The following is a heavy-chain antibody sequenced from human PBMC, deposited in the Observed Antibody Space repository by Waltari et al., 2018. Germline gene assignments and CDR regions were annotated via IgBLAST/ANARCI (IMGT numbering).Heavy chain of an antibody. Sequence: QVQLVQSGAEVKKPGASVKVSCKASGYTFTGYYMHWVRPAPGQGLEWMGRINPNSGGTNYAQKFQGRVTMTRDTSISTAYMELSRLRSDDTAVYYCARTAHGIYCSGGSCYHNWFDPWGQGTLVTVSS. CDR2: INPNSGGT. V-gene: IGHV1-2*06. CDR3: ARTAHGIYCSGGSCYHNWFDP. CDR1: GYTFTGYY. D-gene: IGHD2-15*01. J-gene: IGHJ5*02.